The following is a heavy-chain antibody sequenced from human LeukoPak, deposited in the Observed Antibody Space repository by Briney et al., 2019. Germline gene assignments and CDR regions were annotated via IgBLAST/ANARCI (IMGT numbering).Heavy chain of an antibody. Sequence: SETLSLTCAVYGGSFSVYYWSWIRQPPGKGLEWIGEINHRGSTNYNPSLKSQVTISVDTSKNQFSLKLSSVTAADKAVYHCARGLLIAVAGNAFDYWGQGTLVAVSS. CDR2: INHRGST. CDR3: ARGLLIAVAGNAFDY. V-gene: IGHV4-34*01. J-gene: IGHJ4*02. D-gene: IGHD6-19*01. CDR1: GGSFSVYY.